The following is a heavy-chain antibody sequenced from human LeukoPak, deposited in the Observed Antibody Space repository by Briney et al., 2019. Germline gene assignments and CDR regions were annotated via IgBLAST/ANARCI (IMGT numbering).Heavy chain of an antibody. Sequence: GGSLRLSCAASGFTFSSYAMHWVRQAPGKGLEWVAVISYDGSNKYYADSVKGRFTISRDNSKNTLYLQMNSLRAEDTAVYYCARLYGSGSYYRYYFDYWGQGTLVTVSS. J-gene: IGHJ4*02. CDR2: ISYDGSNK. V-gene: IGHV3-30-3*01. CDR3: ARLYGSGSYYRYYFDY. CDR1: GFTFSSYA. D-gene: IGHD3-10*01.